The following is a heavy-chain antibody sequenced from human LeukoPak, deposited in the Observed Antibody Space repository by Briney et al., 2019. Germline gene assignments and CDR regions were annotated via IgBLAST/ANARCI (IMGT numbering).Heavy chain of an antibody. V-gene: IGHV1-24*01. J-gene: IGHJ4*02. CDR3: AARTYYGSYYAY. Sequence: GASVKVSCKVSGYTLTELSMHWVRQAPGKGLEWRGGFDPEDGETIYAQKFQGRVTMTEDTSTDTAYMELSSLRSEDTAVYYCAARTYYGSYYAYWGQGTLVTVSS. CDR1: GYTLTELS. D-gene: IGHD1-26*01. CDR2: FDPEDGET.